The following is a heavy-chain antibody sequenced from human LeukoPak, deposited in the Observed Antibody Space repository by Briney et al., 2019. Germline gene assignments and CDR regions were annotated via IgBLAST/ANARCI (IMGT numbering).Heavy chain of an antibody. V-gene: IGHV4-34*01. J-gene: IGHJ4*02. CDR3: ARAPRSGDYVWGSYRYPSYFDY. CDR2: INHSGST. Sequence: SETLSLTCAVYGGSFSGYYWSLIRQPPGKGLEWIGEINHSGSTNYNPSLKSRVTISVDTSKNQFSLKLSSVTAADTAVYYCARAPRSGDYVWGSYRYPSYFDYWGQGTLVTVSS. CDR1: GGSFSGYY. D-gene: IGHD3-16*02.